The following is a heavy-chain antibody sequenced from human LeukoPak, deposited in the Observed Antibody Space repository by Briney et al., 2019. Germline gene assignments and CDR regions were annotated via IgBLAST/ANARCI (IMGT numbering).Heavy chain of an antibody. CDR3: ARDLVGWYEDYFDY. V-gene: IGHV3-7*01. D-gene: IGHD6-19*01. Sequence: GGSLRLSCAASGFTFSSYWMSWVRQAPGKGLEWVANIKQDGGEKYYVDPVKGRFTISRDNAKNSLYLQMNSLRAEDTAVYYCARDLVGWYEDYFDYWGQGTLVTVSS. CDR2: IKQDGGEK. J-gene: IGHJ4*02. CDR1: GFTFSSYW.